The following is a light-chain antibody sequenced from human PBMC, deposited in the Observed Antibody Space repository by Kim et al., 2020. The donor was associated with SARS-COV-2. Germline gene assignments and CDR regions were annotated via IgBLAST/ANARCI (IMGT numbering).Light chain of an antibody. V-gene: IGKV2-24*01. Sequence: QPASIACRSRQSLVHSDGNTYLSWFQQRPGQPPRLLIYKISNRLSGVPDRFSGSGAGTDFTLEISRVEADDVGIYYCMQATQFITFGQGTRLEIK. CDR3: MQATQFIT. CDR1: QSLVHSDGNTY. CDR2: KIS. J-gene: IGKJ5*01.